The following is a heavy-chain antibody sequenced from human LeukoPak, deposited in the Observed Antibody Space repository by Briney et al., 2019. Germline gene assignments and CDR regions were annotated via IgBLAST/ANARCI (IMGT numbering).Heavy chain of an antibody. CDR2: ISGGGDTT. CDR1: GFTFNNYA. V-gene: IGHV3-23*01. Sequence: GGSLRLSCAPSGFTFNNYAMSWARQAPGKGLEWVSTISGGGDTTYYADSVKGRFTISRDTPKNTLFLKLNSLGVEDTAIHYWAKGAEDAGYYYYMDVWGKGTPVTVSS. CDR3: AKGAEDAGYYYYMDV. D-gene: IGHD1-14*01. J-gene: IGHJ6*03.